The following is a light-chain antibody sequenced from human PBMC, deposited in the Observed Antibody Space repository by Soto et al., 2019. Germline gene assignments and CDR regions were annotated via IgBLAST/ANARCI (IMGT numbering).Light chain of an antibody. CDR3: QQYNYYSRT. Sequence: DIQMTQSPSTLSASVGDRVTITYRASQSISDLLAWYQQKPGKAPKLLIYKASTLESGVPSRFSGSGSGTDFTLTISSLQPDDFATYYCQQYNYYSRTFGQGTKVEIK. V-gene: IGKV1-5*03. CDR2: KAS. J-gene: IGKJ1*01. CDR1: QSISDL.